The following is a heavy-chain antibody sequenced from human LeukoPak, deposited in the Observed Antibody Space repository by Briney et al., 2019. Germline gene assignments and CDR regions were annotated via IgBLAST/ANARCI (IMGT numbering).Heavy chain of an antibody. Sequence: ASVKVSFKSSGYNFTGYYMHWVRQPPGQGLEWMGWINTNSGGTNNAQKFQGRVTMTRDTSISTAYMELSRLRSDDTAVYYCARIDYYYGMDVWGQGTTVTVSS. J-gene: IGHJ6*02. CDR2: INTNSGGT. CDR3: ARIDYYYGMDV. CDR1: GYNFTGYY. V-gene: IGHV1-2*02.